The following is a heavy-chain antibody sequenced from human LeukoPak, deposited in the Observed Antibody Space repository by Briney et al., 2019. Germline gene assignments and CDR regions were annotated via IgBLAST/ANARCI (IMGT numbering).Heavy chain of an antibody. CDR2: IYYSGNT. CDR3: ARQEGGGYYPHYHYYGMDV. D-gene: IGHD3-22*01. V-gene: IGHV4-59*08. CDR1: GGSISSYY. J-gene: IGHJ6*02. Sequence: SETLSLTCTVSGGSISSYYWSWIRQPPGKGLEWIGYIYYSGNTNYNPSLKSRVTISVDTSKNQFSLKLSSVTAADTAVYYCARQEGGGYYPHYHYYGMDVWGQGTTVTVS.